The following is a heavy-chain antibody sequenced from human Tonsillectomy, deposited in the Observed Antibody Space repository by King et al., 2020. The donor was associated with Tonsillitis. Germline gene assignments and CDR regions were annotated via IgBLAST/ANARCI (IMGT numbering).Heavy chain of an antibody. Sequence: VQLVESGGGLVQPGGSLRLSCAASGFTFSSYAMSWVRQAPGRGLEWVSAISGSGGSTYYADSVKGRFTISRDNSKNTLYLQMNSLRAEDTAVYYCAKVPRAGGYDYVWGSYRYYGMDVWGQGTTVTVSS. CDR2: ISGSGGST. D-gene: IGHD3-16*02. V-gene: IGHV3-23*04. CDR3: AKVPRAGGYDYVWGSYRYYGMDV. CDR1: GFTFSSYA. J-gene: IGHJ6*02.